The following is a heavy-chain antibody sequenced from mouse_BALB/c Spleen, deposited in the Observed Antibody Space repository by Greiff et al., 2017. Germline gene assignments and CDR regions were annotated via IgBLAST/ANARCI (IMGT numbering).Heavy chain of an antibody. D-gene: IGHD2-3*01. CDR3: ARRGDGYSWFAY. J-gene: IGHJ2*01. V-gene: IGHV5-6*02. CDR1: GFTFSSYG. Sequence: EVMLVESGGDLVKPGGSLKLSCAASGFTFSSYGMSWVRQTPDKRLEWVATISSGGSYTYYPDSVKGRFTISRDNAKNTLYLQMSSLKSEDTAMYYCARRGDGYSWFAYWGQGTTLTVSS. CDR2: ISSGGSYT.